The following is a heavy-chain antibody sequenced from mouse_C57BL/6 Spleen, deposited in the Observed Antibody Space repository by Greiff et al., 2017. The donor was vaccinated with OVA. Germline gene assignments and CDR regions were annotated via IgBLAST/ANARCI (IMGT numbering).Heavy chain of an antibody. D-gene: IGHD2-5*01. CDR3: AREAYYSNYLYYFDY. CDR1: GYTFTDYY. Sequence: QVQLQQSGAELVRPGASVKLSCKASGYTFTDYYINWVKQRPGQGLEWIARIYPGSGNTYYNEKFKGKATLTAEKSSSTAYMQLSSLTSEDSAVYFCAREAYYSNYLYYFDYWGQGTTLTVSS. CDR2: IYPGSGNT. V-gene: IGHV1-76*01. J-gene: IGHJ2*01.